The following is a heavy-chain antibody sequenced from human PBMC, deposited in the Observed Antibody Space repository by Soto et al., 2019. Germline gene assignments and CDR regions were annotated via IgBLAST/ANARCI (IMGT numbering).Heavy chain of an antibody. CDR3: ARSVEGHFDY. D-gene: IGHD6-19*01. CDR2: ITSDTNTI. V-gene: IGHV3-48*02. CDR1: GFPFSIYS. Sequence: PGGSLRLSCAASGFPFSIYSMNWVRQAPGKGLEWSSYITSDTNTIKYADSVKGRFTISRDNAKNLVYLQMNSLRDEVTAVYFCARSVEGHFDYWGQGTVVTVSS. J-gene: IGHJ4*02.